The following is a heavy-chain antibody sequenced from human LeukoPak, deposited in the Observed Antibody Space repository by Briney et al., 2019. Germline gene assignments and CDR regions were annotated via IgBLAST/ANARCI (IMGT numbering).Heavy chain of an antibody. D-gene: IGHD1-26*01. CDR2: IRYDGSNK. CDR3: AKDPGGSYSHFDF. Sequence: GGSLRLSCAASGFTFSSYGMHWVRQAPGKGLEWVAFIRYDGSNKYHTDSVRGRFTISRDNSKNTLYLQMNSLRAGDTAVYYCAKDPGGSYSHFDFWGQGTLVTVSS. CDR1: GFTFSSYG. V-gene: IGHV3-30*02. J-gene: IGHJ4*02.